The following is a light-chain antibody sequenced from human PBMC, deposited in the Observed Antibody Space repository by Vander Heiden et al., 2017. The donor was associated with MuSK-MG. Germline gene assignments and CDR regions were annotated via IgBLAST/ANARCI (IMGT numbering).Light chain of an antibody. CDR3: SSYTSSSTPWV. V-gene: IGLV2-14*01. CDR1: SSDVGGYNH. CDR2: DVS. Sequence: QSALTHPASVPGSPGQSITISCTGSSSDVGGYNHVSWYQQHPGKAPKVMIYDVSNRPSGVSNRFSGSKSGNTASLTISGLQAEDEAEYYCSSYTSSSTPWVFGGGTKVAVL. J-gene: IGLJ3*02.